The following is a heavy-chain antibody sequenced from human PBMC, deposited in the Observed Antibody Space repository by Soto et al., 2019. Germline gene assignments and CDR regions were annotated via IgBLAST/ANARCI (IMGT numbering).Heavy chain of an antibody. Sequence: SEPLSLTCAVYGGYSRGYYWILIRPPTGKGLEWIGEINHSGSTNYNPSLKSRVTISVDTSKNQFSLKLSSVTAADTAVYYCARVGGRITIFGVVTSHNWFDPWGQGTLVTVSS. V-gene: IGHV4-34*01. J-gene: IGHJ5*02. CDR2: INHSGST. D-gene: IGHD3-3*01. CDR1: GGYSRGYY. CDR3: ARVGGRITIFGVVTSHNWFDP.